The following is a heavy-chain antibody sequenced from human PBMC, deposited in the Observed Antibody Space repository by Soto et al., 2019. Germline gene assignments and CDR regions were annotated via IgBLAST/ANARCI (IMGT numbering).Heavy chain of an antibody. CDR2: IIPILGKE. V-gene: IGHV1-69*08. CDR3: ARGCTIFVVARWDYYYYMDV. D-gene: IGHD3-3*01. CDR1: GGTFSSYT. Sequence: GASVKVSCKASGGTFSSYTISWVRQAPGQGLEWMGRIIPILGKENYAQKIQGRVTMTTDKSISTAYMELSSLRSEDTAVYYCARGCTIFVVARWDYYYYMDVWGKGTTVTFSS. J-gene: IGHJ6*03.